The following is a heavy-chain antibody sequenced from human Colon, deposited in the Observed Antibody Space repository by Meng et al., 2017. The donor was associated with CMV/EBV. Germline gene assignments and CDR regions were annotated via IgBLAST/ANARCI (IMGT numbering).Heavy chain of an antibody. Sequence: QVQLLESGGGVVQPGRSLRLSCAASGFSFNTYAMHWVRQAPGKGLEWVAVISHDGNNKYYADSLKGRFTVSRDNSNNTLYLQMNSLGPEDTAVYYCAKEELYGAYHWIDYWGQGTLVTVSS. J-gene: IGHJ4*02. CDR3: AKEELYGAYHWIDY. CDR1: GFSFNTYA. CDR2: ISHDGNNK. V-gene: IGHV3-30-3*01. D-gene: IGHD4/OR15-4a*01.